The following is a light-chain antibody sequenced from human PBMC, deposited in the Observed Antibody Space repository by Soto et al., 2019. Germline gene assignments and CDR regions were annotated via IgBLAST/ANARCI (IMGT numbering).Light chain of an antibody. CDR3: GTGDTSLIAGV. CDR1: SSNIGGYY. CDR2: DNH. V-gene: IGLV1-51*01. Sequence: QSVLTQPPSVSAAPGHKVTIYCSGSSSNIGGYYVSWYQQLPGTAPKLRIYDNHNRPSGIPDRFSGSKSGTSATRGITGPQPGDEADYYCGTGDTSLIAGVFGSGTKLTVL. J-gene: IGLJ1*01.